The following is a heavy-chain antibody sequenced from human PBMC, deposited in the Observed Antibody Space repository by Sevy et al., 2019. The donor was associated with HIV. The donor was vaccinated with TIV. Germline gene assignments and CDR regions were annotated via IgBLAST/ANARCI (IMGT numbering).Heavy chain of an antibody. CDR1: GFTFSDHY. CDR2: IRNKADSYTT. J-gene: IGHJ4*02. CDR3: ATHAGIAAAGRVFDY. D-gene: IGHD6-13*01. V-gene: IGHV3-72*01. Sequence: GGSLRLSCAASGFTFSDHYMEWVRQAPGKGLEWIGRIRNKADSYTTEYAAAVKGRFTISRDDTKNSLYLLMNSLKTEDTAVYYCATHAGIAAAGRVFDYWGQGTLVTVSS.